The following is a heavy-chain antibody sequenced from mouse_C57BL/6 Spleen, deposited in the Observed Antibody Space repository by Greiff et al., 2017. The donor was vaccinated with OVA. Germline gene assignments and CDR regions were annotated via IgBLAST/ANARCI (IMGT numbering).Heavy chain of an antibody. D-gene: IGHD4-1*01. CDR3: ARPDWDYWYFDV. Sequence: DVKLVESGGGLVQPGGSLKLSCAASGFTFSDYYMYWVRQTPEKRLEWVAYISNGGGSTYYPDTVKGRFTISRDNAKNTLYLQMSRLKSEDTAMYYCARPDWDYWYFDVWGTGTTVTVSS. CDR1: GFTFSDYY. J-gene: IGHJ1*03. CDR2: ISNGGGST. V-gene: IGHV5-12*01.